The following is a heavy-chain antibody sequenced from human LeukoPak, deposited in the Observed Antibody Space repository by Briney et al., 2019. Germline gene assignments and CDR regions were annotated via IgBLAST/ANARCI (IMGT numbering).Heavy chain of an antibody. CDR3: AKKGATTGDFVY. J-gene: IGHJ4*02. CDR2: ISGSGGDT. D-gene: IGHD1-26*01. Sequence: PGGSLRLSCAASGFTFSNFLMTWVRQAPGKGPEWVSAISGSGGDTYYADSVKGRFTISRDNSKNTLYLQMNSPRAEDTAVYYCAKKGATTGDFVYWGQGTLVTVSS. CDR1: GFTFSNFL. V-gene: IGHV3-23*01.